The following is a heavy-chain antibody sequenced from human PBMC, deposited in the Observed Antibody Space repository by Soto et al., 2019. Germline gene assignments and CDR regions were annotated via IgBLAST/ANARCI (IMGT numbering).Heavy chain of an antibody. D-gene: IGHD3-9*01. Sequence: ASVKVSCKVSGYTLTELSMHWVRQAPGKGLEWMGGFDPEDGETIYAQKFQGRVTMTEDTSTDTAYMELSSLRSEDTAVYYCATTPMKDILTAPLYFYYYGMDVWGQGTTVTVSS. CDR1: GYTLTELS. CDR3: ATTPMKDILTAPLYFYYYGMDV. V-gene: IGHV1-24*01. J-gene: IGHJ6*02. CDR2: FDPEDGET.